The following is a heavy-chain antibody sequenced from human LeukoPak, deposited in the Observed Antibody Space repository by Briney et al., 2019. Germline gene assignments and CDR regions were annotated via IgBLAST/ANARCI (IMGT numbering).Heavy chain of an antibody. CDR1: GFSFSDYG. J-gene: IGHJ4*02. CDR3: ARDRLSTYDYFDT. CDR2: IWYDGGNQ. Sequence: PGGSLRLSCAASGFSFSDYGMHWVRQAPGKGLEWVAVIWYDGGNQYYADSVKGRFTVSRDNSKNTLYLQMDSLRAEDTAVYFCARDRLSTYDYFDTWGQGTLVTVSS. D-gene: IGHD2-21*01. V-gene: IGHV3-33*01.